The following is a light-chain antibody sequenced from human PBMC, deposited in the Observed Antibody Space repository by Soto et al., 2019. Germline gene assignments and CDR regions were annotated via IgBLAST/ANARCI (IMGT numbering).Light chain of an antibody. CDR1: QSIKNY. V-gene: IGKV1-39*01. CDR3: QQGYSTTPIT. CDR2: GAS. J-gene: IGKJ5*01. Sequence: DIQMTQSPSSLSAAIGDRVTITCRASQSIKNYLNWYQNKPGAAPKLLIFGASNLESGVPSRFSGSGSGTEFTLSISSLQPEDFATYYCQQGYSTTPITFGQGTRVEIK.